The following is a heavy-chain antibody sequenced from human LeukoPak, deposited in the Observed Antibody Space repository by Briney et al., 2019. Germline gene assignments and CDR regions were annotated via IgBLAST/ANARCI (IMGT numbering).Heavy chain of an antibody. V-gene: IGHV1-18*01. CDR1: GYTFTSYG. D-gene: IGHD6-13*01. J-gene: IGHJ4*02. Sequence: ASVKVSCKASGYTFTSYGISWVRQASGQGLEWMGWISAYNGNTNYAQKLQGRVTMTTDTSTSTAYMELRSLRSDDTAVYYCARDSFHSSSWYVRGDYWGQGILVTVSS. CDR3: ARDSFHSSSWYVRGDY. CDR2: ISAYNGNT.